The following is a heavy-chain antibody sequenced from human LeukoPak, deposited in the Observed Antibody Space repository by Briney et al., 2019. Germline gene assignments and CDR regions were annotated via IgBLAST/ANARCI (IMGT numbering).Heavy chain of an antibody. CDR2: IIPIFGTA. J-gene: IGHJ2*01. CDR3: ADPPPAHNWYFDL. V-gene: IGHV1-69*13. Sequence: VASVKVSCKASGYTFTNYGISWVRQTPGQGLEWMGGIIPIFGTANYAQKFQGRVTITADESTSTAYMELSSLKSGDTAVYYCADPPPAHNWYFDLWGRGTLVTVSS. CDR1: GYTFTNYG.